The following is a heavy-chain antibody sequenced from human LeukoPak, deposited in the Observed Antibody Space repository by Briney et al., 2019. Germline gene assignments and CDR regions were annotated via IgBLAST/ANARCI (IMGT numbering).Heavy chain of an antibody. D-gene: IGHD4-11*01. Sequence: SETLSLTCAVSGYSISSGYYWGWIRQPPGKGLEWIGSIYHSGSTYYNPSLKSRVTISVDTSKNQFSLKLSSVTAADTAVYYCARERGGTVNYYGMDVWGKGTTVTVSS. V-gene: IGHV4-38-2*02. J-gene: IGHJ6*04. CDR2: IYHSGST. CDR1: GYSISSGYY. CDR3: ARERGGTVNYYGMDV.